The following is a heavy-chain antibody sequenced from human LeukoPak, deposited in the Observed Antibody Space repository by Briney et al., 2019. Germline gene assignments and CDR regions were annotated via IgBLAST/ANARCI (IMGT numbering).Heavy chain of an antibody. CDR2: IIPIFGTA. D-gene: IGHD2-21*02. J-gene: IGHJ6*03. V-gene: IGHV1-69*06. Sequence: GASVKVSCKASGGTFSSYAISWVRQAPGQGFEWMGGIIPIFGTANYAQKFQGRVTITADKSTSTAYMELSSLRSEDTAVYYCARSVTRNDYYYYYYMDVWGKGTTVTVSS. CDR1: GGTFSSYA. CDR3: ARSVTRNDYYYYYYMDV.